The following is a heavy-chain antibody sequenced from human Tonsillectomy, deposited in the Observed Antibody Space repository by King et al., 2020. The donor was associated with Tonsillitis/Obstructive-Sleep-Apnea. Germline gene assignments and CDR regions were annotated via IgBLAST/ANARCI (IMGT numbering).Heavy chain of an antibody. CDR1: GFTFSSYS. CDR2: ISSSSSYI. J-gene: IGHJ3*02. CDR3: ARDRVSSSSASAFDI. Sequence: VQLVESGGGLVKPGGSLRLSCAASGFTFSSYSMNWVRQAPGKGLEWVSSISSSSSYIYYADSVKGRFTISRDNAKNSLYLQMNILRAEDTAVYYCARDRVSSSSASAFDIWGQGTMVTVSS. V-gene: IGHV3-21*01. D-gene: IGHD6-6*01.